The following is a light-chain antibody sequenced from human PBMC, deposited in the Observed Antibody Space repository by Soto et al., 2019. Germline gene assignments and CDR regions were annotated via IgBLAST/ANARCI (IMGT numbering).Light chain of an antibody. CDR2: GAS. CDR3: QQYGSSPT. CDR1: QSVRSSF. V-gene: IGKV3-20*01. J-gene: IGKJ4*01. Sequence: IVLTQSPGTLSLSPGEGATLSCRASQSVRSSFLAWYQQKPGQAPSLLIYGASSRATGIPDRFSGGGSGTDFTLTNTRLEPEDLAMYYCQQYGSSPTYGGGTKVEIK.